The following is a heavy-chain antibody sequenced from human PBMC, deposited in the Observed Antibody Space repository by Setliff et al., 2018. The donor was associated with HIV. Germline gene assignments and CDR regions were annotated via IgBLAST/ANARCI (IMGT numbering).Heavy chain of an antibody. J-gene: IGHJ3*02. Sequence: ASVKVSCKASGYTFTGYYMHWVRQAPGQGLEWMGWMDPNNGHTTYAQNFQGRVTITRDTSVGTAYMELSSLKASDTALYYCARPQYHQSSDAFDIWGQGTMVTVSS. CDR2: MDPNNGHT. CDR1: GYTFTGYY. V-gene: IGHV1-8*03. CDR3: ARPQYHQSSDAFDI.